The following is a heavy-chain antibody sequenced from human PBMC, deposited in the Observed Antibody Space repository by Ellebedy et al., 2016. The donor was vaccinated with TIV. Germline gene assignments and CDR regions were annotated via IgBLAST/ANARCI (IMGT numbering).Heavy chain of an antibody. V-gene: IGHV4-39*07. Sequence: MPSETLSLTSTVSGVSMSSDDQYGGWIRQAPGKGLEWIGSIHHGGGTYYNPSLESRSTISLDTSKNQFSLRLTSVTAADTALYYCASQRGFHSGWTFDYWGLGTQVTVSS. CDR1: GVSMSSDDQY. D-gene: IGHD5-12*01. CDR2: IHHGGGT. CDR3: ASQRGFHSGWTFDY. J-gene: IGHJ4*02.